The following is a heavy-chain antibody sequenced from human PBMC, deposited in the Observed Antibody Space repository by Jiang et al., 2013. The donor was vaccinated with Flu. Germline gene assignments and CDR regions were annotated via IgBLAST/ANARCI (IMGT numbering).Heavy chain of an antibody. V-gene: IGHV4-34*01. CDR3: VRGEGYDILTYYYYGMDV. CDR1: GGSFSGYY. CDR2: VNHSGNT. D-gene: IGHD3-9*01. J-gene: IGHJ6*02. Sequence: LLKPSETLSLTCAVYGGSFSGYYWSWVRQPPGKGLEWIGEVNHSGNTNYNPSLKSRVTISIDTSKSQFSLKLTSVTAADTAVYYCVRGEGYDILTYYYYGMDVWGQGTTVTVSS.